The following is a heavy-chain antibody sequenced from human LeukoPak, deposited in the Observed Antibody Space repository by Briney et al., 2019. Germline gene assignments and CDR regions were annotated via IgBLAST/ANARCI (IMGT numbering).Heavy chain of an antibody. D-gene: IGHD2-2*01. Sequence: GGSLRLSCAASGFTFSSYAMSWVRQAPGKGLEWVSAISGSGGSTYYADSVKGRFTISRDNSKNTLYLRMNSLRAEDTAVYYCAKDRLRYCSSTSCLGAFDIWGQGTMVTVSS. CDR1: GFTFSSYA. CDR2: ISGSGGST. CDR3: AKDRLRYCSSTSCLGAFDI. J-gene: IGHJ3*02. V-gene: IGHV3-23*01.